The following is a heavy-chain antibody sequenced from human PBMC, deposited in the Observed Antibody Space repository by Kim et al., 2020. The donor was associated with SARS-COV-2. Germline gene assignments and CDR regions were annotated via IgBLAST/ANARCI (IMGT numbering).Heavy chain of an antibody. V-gene: IGHV3-20*01. D-gene: IGHD6-13*01. CDR3: ARDRGIAAAGSLPFNWFAP. Sequence: GGSLRLSCAASGFTFDDYGMSWVRQAPGKGLEWVSGINWNGGSTGYADSVKGRFTISRDNAKNSLYLQMNSLRAEDTALYHCARDRGIAAAGSLPFNWFAPWGQGTLVTVPS. J-gene: IGHJ5*02. CDR2: INWNGGST. CDR1: GFTFDDYG.